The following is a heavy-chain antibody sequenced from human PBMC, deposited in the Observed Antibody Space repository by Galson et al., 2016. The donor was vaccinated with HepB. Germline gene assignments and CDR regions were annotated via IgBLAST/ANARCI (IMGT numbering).Heavy chain of an antibody. CDR3: ARTLYYDNSGYYAGHFDY. Sequence: PALVKPTQTLTLTCTFSGFSLSTSGMCVSWIRQPPGKALEWLALIDWDDDKYYSTSLKTRLTISKDTSKNQVVLTMTNTDPVDTATYYCARTLYYDNSGYYAGHFDYWGQGTLVTVSS. D-gene: IGHD3-22*01. CDR1: GFSLSTSGMC. J-gene: IGHJ4*02. CDR2: IDWDDDK. V-gene: IGHV2-70*01.